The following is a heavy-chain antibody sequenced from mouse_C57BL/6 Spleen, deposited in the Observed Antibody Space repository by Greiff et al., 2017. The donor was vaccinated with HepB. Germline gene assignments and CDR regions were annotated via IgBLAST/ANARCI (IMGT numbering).Heavy chain of an antibody. D-gene: IGHD1-1*01. J-gene: IGHJ3*01. Sequence: VQLQQSGPELVKPGASVKMSCKASGYTFTDYNMHWVKQSHGKSLEWIGYINPNNGGTSYNQKFKGKATLTVNKSSSTAYMELRSLTSEDSAVYYCARWGNYYGSSYEGFAYWGQGTLVTVSA. CDR2: INPNNGGT. CDR3: ARWGNYYGSSYEGFAY. CDR1: GYTFTDYN. V-gene: IGHV1-22*01.